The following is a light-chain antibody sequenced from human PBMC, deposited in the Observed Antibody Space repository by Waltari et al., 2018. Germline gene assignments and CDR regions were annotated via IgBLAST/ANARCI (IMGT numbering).Light chain of an antibody. CDR2: WAS. J-gene: IGKJ3*01. CDR1: QSVSYSSNNRDY. CDR3: QQYYSNFFT. Sequence: DIVLTQSPDSLAVSLGEGATINCKSSQSVSYSSNNRDYLAWYQQKPGQPPKLLIYWASTRESGVPDRFSGSGSGTDFTLTISSLQAEDVAVYYCQQYYSNFFTFGPGTKVDIK. V-gene: IGKV4-1*01.